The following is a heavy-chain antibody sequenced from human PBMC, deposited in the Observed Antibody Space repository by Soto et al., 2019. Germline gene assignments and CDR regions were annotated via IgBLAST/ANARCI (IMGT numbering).Heavy chain of an antibody. CDR2: ISATGGGT. CDR3: AKDRRAGGNSAFYFDF. J-gene: IGHJ4*02. D-gene: IGHD3-16*01. V-gene: IGHV3-23*01. Sequence: LRLSCAASGFNFSNYSMSWVRQAPGKGLEWVSLISATGGGTYYADSVKGRFTISRDNSHNTLYLQVHSLTAEDTAVYYCAKDRRAGGNSAFYFDFWGQGAQVTVSS. CDR1: GFNFSNYS.